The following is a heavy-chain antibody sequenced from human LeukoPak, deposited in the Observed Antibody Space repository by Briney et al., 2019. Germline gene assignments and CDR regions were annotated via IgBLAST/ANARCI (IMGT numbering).Heavy chain of an antibody. D-gene: IGHD6-13*01. CDR3: AKRIAAAGTRGADAFDI. CDR2: MSYDGSNK. V-gene: IGHV3-30*18. CDR1: GFTFSSYG. Sequence: GGSLRLSCAVSGFTFSSYGMHWVRQAPGKGLEWVAAMSYDGSNKYYADSVKGRFTISRDNSKNTLYLQMDSLRAEDTAVYYCAKRIAAAGTRGADAFDIWGQGTLVTVSS. J-gene: IGHJ3*02.